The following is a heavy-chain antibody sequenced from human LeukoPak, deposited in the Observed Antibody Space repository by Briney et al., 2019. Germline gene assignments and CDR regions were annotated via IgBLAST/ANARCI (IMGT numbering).Heavy chain of an antibody. CDR1: GYTFTSYG. CDR3: ARCSGSYSLYSNYCYYYMDV. V-gene: IGHV1-18*01. D-gene: IGHD1-26*01. CDR2: ISAYNGNT. Sequence: GASVKVSCKASGYTFTSYGISWVRQAPGQGLEWMGWISAYNGNTNYAQKLQGRVTMTTDTPTSTAYMELRSLRSDDTAVYYCARCSGSYSLYSNYCYYYMDVWGKGTTVTVSS. J-gene: IGHJ6*03.